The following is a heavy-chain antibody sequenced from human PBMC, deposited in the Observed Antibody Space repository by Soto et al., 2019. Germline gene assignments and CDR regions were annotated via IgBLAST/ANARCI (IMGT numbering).Heavy chain of an antibody. Sequence: SETLSLTCSVSGDSISSYYWSRIRQSAGKGLEWIGRTYITGDTNYNPSLKSRVTMSLDTSKNQLSLKLRSVTAADTAVYYCAREYTEIVDGPTPFYFDYWGQGTPVTVSS. V-gene: IGHV4-4*07. CDR2: TYITGDT. CDR3: AREYTEIVDGPTPFYFDY. D-gene: IGHD6-19*01. CDR1: GDSISSYY. J-gene: IGHJ4*02.